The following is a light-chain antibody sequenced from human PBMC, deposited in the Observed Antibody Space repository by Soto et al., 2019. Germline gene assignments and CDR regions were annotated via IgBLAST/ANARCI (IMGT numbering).Light chain of an antibody. CDR1: QSISGW. J-gene: IGKJ1*01. Sequence: DIQMTQSPSPLSASVGDRVTITCRASQSISGWLAWDQQKPGKAPKLLIYKASSLESGVPSRFSGSGSGKAFTLTSSSLQPDDFVTYYCQQYISYPWTFGRGTKVEMK. CDR3: QQYISYPWT. V-gene: IGKV1-5*03. CDR2: KAS.